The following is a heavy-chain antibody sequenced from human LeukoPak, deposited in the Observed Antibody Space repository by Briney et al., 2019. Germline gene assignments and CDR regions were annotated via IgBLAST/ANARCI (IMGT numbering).Heavy chain of an antibody. CDR2: IGAYNDNI. J-gene: IGHJ4*02. Sequence: GASVKVSCKASGYTFTSYGTTWVRQAPGQGLEWMGWIGAYNDNIKYAEKLQGRATMTTDTSTSTAYMELRSLRSDDTAVYYCARRGGSSWYYLDYWGQGTLVTVSS. CDR3: ARRGGSSWYYLDY. D-gene: IGHD6-13*01. V-gene: IGHV1-18*01. CDR1: GYTFTSYG.